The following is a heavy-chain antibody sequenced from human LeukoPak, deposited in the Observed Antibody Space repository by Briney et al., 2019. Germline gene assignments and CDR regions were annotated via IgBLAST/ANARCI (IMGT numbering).Heavy chain of an antibody. CDR3: ARDQGAYYCDSSGAHYYYYGMDV. Sequence: GRSLRLSCAASGFTFSSYAMHWVRQAPRKGLEWVAVISYDGSNKYYADSVKGRFTISRDNSKNTLYLQMNSLRAEDTAVYYCARDQGAYYCDSSGAHYYYYGMDVWGQGTTVTVSS. CDR2: ISYDGSNK. CDR1: GFTFSSYA. J-gene: IGHJ6*02. D-gene: IGHD3-22*01. V-gene: IGHV3-30-3*01.